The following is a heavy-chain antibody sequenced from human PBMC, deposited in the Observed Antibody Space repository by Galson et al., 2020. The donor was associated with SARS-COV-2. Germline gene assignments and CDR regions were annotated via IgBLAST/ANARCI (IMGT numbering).Heavy chain of an antibody. J-gene: IGHJ6*02. CDR3: ARKVATNNYYFYYGLDV. V-gene: IGHV4-30-2*01. CDR2: MFHSGNT. Sequence: SETLSLTCAVSGGSISNDAYSWSWIRQPPGKGLEWIANMFHSGNTYYNPFLKSRVTISVDRSKNQFSLNLRSVTAADTAVYYCARKVATNNYYFYYGLDVWGQGTTVIVSS. D-gene: IGHD5-12*01. CDR1: GGSISNDAYS.